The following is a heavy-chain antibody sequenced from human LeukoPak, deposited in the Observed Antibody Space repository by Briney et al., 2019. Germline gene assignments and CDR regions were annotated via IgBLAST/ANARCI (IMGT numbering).Heavy chain of an antibody. J-gene: IGHJ4*02. CDR3: ARDRYYGSGSYWFDY. Sequence: PGGSLRLSCAASGVTFSSYAMPWVRQAPGKGLEWVAVISYDGSNKYYADSVKGRFTISRDNSKNTLYLQMNSLRAEDTAVYYCARDRYYGSGSYWFDYWGQGTLVTVSS. CDR1: GVTFSSYA. D-gene: IGHD3-10*01. CDR2: ISYDGSNK. V-gene: IGHV3-30*04.